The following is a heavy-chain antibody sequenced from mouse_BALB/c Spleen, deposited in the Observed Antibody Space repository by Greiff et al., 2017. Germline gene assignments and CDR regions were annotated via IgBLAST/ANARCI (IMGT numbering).Heavy chain of an antibody. V-gene: IGHV5-4*02. CDR1: GFTFSDYY. CDR3: ARDNYYYGSSYGAMDY. D-gene: IGHD1-1*01. Sequence: EVQLVESGGGLVKPGGSLKLSCAASGFTFSDYYMYWVRQTPEKRLEWVATISDGGSYTYYPDSVKGRFTISRDNAKNNLYLQMSSLKSEDTAMYYCARDNYYYGSSYGAMDYWGQGTSVTVSS. CDR2: ISDGGSYT. J-gene: IGHJ4*01.